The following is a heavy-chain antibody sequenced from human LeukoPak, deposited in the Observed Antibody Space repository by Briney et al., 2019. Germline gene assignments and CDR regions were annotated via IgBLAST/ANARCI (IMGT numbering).Heavy chain of an antibody. J-gene: IGHJ4*02. D-gene: IGHD1-1*01. CDR2: ISSSSSYI. CDR1: GFTFSSYS. V-gene: IGHV3-21*01. CDR3: ARAPNWIRFDY. Sequence: GGSLRLSCAASGFTFSSYSMNWVRQAPGKGLEWVSSISSSSSYIYYADSVKGRLTISRDNAKNSLYLQMNSLRAEDTAVYYCARAPNWIRFDYWGQGTLVTVSS.